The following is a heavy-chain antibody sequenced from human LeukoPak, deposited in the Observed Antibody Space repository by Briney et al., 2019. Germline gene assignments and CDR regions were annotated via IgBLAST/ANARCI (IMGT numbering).Heavy chain of an antibody. Sequence: GGSLRLSCAASGFTFSTYGMHWVRQAPGKGLEWVANIKVDGSEKYCVDSVKGRFTISRDNAKNSVSLQMDSLRGEDTGIYYCAREGSSWGYYFDYWGQGTLVSVSS. CDR1: GFTFSTYG. V-gene: IGHV3-7*04. CDR3: AREGSSWGYYFDY. D-gene: IGHD6-13*01. J-gene: IGHJ4*02. CDR2: IKVDGSEK.